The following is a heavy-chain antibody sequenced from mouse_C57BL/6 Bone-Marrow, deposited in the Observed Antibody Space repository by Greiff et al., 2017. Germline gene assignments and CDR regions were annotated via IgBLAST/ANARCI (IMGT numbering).Heavy chain of an antibody. CDR1: GFNIKDDY. CDR2: IDPENGDT. V-gene: IGHV14-4*01. J-gene: IGHJ2*01. D-gene: IGHD2-5*01. CDR3: TPLYYSNFH. Sequence: EVQLQQSGAELVRPGASVKLSCTASGFNIKDDYMHWVKQRSEQGLEWICWIDPENGDTECASKFQGKATITADTSSNTAYLQLSSLTSEDTAVYYCTPLYYSNFHWGQGNTLTVSS.